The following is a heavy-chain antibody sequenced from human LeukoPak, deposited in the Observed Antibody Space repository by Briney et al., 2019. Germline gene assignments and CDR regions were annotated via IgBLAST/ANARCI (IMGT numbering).Heavy chain of an antibody. Sequence: GGALRLSCAASGLDFSRHGMHWVRQAPGKGLEWVALIWYDGSKKYYADSVKGRFTISRDNSKNTLYLQMSSLRAEDTAVYFCARLYGDSIDYWGQGTLVIVSS. D-gene: IGHD4-17*01. V-gene: IGHV3-33*01. CDR2: IWYDGSKK. CDR3: ARLYGDSIDY. CDR1: GLDFSRHG. J-gene: IGHJ4*02.